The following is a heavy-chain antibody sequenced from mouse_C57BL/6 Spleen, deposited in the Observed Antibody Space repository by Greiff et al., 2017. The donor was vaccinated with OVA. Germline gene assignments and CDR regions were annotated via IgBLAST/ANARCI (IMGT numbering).Heavy chain of an antibody. D-gene: IGHD2-5*01. CDR2: IYPGDGDT. J-gene: IGHJ2*01. CDR3: ARKDYSNSFDY. V-gene: IGHV1-80*01. Sequence: VKLMESGAELVKPGASVKISCKASGYAFSSYWMNWVKQRPGKGLEWIGQIYPGDGDTNYNGKFKGKATLTADKSSSTAYMQLSSLTSEDSAVYFCARKDYSNSFDYWGQGTTLTVSS. CDR1: GYAFSSYW.